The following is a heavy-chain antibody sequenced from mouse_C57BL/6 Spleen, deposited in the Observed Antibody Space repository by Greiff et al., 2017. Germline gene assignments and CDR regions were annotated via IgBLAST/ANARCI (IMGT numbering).Heavy chain of an antibody. CDR2: IDPSDSYT. J-gene: IGHJ3*01. Sequence: QVQLQQPGAELVMPGASVKLSCKASGYTFTSYWMHWVKQRPGQGLEWIGEIDPSDSYTNYNQKFKGKSTLTVDKSSSTAYMQLSSLTSEDSAVYCCAWSELGQFAYWGQGTLVTVSA. V-gene: IGHV1-69*01. CDR3: AWSELGQFAY. CDR1: GYTFTSYW. D-gene: IGHD4-1*01.